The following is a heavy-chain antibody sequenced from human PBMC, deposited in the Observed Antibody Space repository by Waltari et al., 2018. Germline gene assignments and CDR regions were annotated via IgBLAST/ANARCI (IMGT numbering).Heavy chain of an antibody. CDR2: INHSGST. D-gene: IGHD3-22*01. CDR3: ARGITMIVGANWFDP. Sequence: QVQLQQWGAGLLKPSETLSLTCAVYGGSFSGYYWSWIRQPPGKGLEWIGEINHSGSTNYNPSLKSRVTISVDTSKNQFSLKLSAVTAADTAVYYCARGITMIVGANWFDPWGQGTLVTVSS. V-gene: IGHV4-34*01. CDR1: GGSFSGYY. J-gene: IGHJ5*02.